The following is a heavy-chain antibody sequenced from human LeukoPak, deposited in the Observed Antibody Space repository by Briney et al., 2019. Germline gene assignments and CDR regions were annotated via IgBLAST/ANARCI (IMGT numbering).Heavy chain of an antibody. D-gene: IGHD6-19*01. CDR1: GLIFTTYS. V-gene: IGHV3-48*01. CDR3: ARIAVAGHFDF. J-gene: IGHJ4*02. CDR2: ISSSGSTI. Sequence: GGSLRLSCAASGLIFTTYSMNWVRQAPGKGLEWVSYISSSGSTIYYADSVKGRFTISRDYDKNSLYLQMNSLRAEDTAVYYCARIAVAGHFDFWGRGTLVTVSS.